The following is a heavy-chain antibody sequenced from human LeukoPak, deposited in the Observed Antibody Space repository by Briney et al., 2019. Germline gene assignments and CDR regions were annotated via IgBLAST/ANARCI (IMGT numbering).Heavy chain of an antibody. Sequence: GGSLRLSCAASGFTFNNYWMTWVRQAPGKGLEWVANIKQDGSEKFYVDSVKGRFTISRDNSKNTLYLQMNSLRAEDTAVYYCAKGLRKLIVGSTEYYFDYWGQGTLVTVSS. CDR1: GFTFNNYW. D-gene: IGHD1-26*01. V-gene: IGHV3-7*01. J-gene: IGHJ4*02. CDR3: AKGLRKLIVGSTEYYFDY. CDR2: IKQDGSEK.